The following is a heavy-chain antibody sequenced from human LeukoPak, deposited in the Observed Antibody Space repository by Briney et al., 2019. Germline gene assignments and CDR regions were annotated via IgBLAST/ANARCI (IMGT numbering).Heavy chain of an antibody. J-gene: IGHJ4*02. CDR1: GFSFSGYT. CDR2: ISSTSVYI. D-gene: IGHD4-23*01. V-gene: IGHV3-21*01. CDR3: ARGTTVITPFES. Sequence: GGSLRLSCAVSGFSFSGYTMNWVRQAPGKGLEWVSSISSTSVYIYYGNPVEGRFTVSRDNAKNSLYLQMDSLRAEDTAVYYCARGTTVITPFESWGQGTLVTVSS.